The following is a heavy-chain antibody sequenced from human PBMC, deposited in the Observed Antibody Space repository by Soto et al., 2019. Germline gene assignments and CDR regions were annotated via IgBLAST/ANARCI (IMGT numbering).Heavy chain of an antibody. Sequence: VQLVESGGGLVQPGGSLRLSCAASGFSFGGYNMNWVRQAPGKGLEWVSHITSGLTTHYADFVQGRFTISRDHAKNSLDLEMNDLRDEDTAGYYCARDTSHGVTIGGLDSWGQGTLVTVSS. V-gene: IGHV3-48*02. J-gene: IGHJ4*02. CDR2: ITSGLTT. D-gene: IGHD3-16*01. CDR3: ARDTSHGVTIGGLDS. CDR1: GFSFGGYN.